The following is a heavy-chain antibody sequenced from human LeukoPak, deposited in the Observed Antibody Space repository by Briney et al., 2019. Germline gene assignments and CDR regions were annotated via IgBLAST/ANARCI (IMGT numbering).Heavy chain of an antibody. CDR1: GFTFNTYA. V-gene: IGHV3-23*01. J-gene: IGHJ6*02. CDR2: ISGSAITT. CDR3: ARVKYPSYYSFCGMDV. D-gene: IGHD2-2*01. Sequence: GGSLRLSCAASGFTFNTYAMNWVRQAPGKGLEWVSGISGSAITTHYADSVKGRFTISRDNSKNTLSLQMDSLRAEDTAVYYCARVKYPSYYSFCGMDVWGQGTTVTVSS.